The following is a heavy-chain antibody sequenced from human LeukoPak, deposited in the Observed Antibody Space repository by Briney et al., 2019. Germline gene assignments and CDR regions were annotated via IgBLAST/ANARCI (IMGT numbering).Heavy chain of an antibody. J-gene: IGHJ4*02. CDR2: MNPNSGNT. CDR1: GYTFTTYD. CDR3: AGGTCDYSSKIDG. Sequence: ASVNVSCKASGYTFTTYDINWVRQPTGQGLEGMGWMNPNSGNTGYEQKFQGRGTMTKNTSISTAYMELSSVASEDTAVYYCAGGTCDYSSKIDGWGQGTLVTVSS. V-gene: IGHV1-8*01. D-gene: IGHD4-11*01.